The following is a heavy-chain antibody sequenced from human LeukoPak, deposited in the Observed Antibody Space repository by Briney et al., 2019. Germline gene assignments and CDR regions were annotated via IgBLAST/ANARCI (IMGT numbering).Heavy chain of an antibody. CDR1: GFNFRSYG. D-gene: IGHD3-22*01. CDR2: ISYDGTDK. Sequence: GGSLRLSCAASGFNFRSYGMQWVRQAPGKGLEWVTLISYDGTDKYYAASVRGRFTISRDNSKNTVYLQMNSLRPEDTGVYYCAKDPQDFYGSSGYRPERYWGQGTLVTVSS. V-gene: IGHV3-30*18. CDR3: AKDPQDFYGSSGYRPERY. J-gene: IGHJ4*02.